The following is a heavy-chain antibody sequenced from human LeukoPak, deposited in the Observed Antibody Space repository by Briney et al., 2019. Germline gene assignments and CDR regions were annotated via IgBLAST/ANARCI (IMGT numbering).Heavy chain of an antibody. D-gene: IGHD5-18*01. CDR3: ARDRGDRYSYGHYYYYGMDV. Sequence: GRSLRLSCAASGFTFSSYAMHWVRQAPGKGLEWVAVILYDGSNKYYADSVKGRFTISRDNSKNTLYLQMNSLRAEDTAVYYCARDRGDRYSYGHYYYYGMDVWGQGTTVTVSS. V-gene: IGHV3-30-3*01. J-gene: IGHJ6*02. CDR2: ILYDGSNK. CDR1: GFTFSSYA.